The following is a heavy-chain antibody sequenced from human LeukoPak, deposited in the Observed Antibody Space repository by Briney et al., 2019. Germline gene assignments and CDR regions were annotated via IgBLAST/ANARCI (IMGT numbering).Heavy chain of an antibody. Sequence: GGSLRLSCAAPGFTFSSYAMSWVRQAPGKGLEWVSAISGSGGSTYYADSVKGRFTISRDNSKNTLYLQMNSLRAEDTAVYYCAKAKSYYSNYDYWGQGTLVTVSS. CDR1: GFTFSSYA. D-gene: IGHD4-11*01. J-gene: IGHJ4*02. CDR3: AKAKSYYSNYDY. CDR2: ISGSGGST. V-gene: IGHV3-23*01.